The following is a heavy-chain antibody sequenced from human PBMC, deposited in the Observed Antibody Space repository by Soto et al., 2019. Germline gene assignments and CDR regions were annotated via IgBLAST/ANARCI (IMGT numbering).Heavy chain of an antibody. CDR3: ARMESAGTLNWLDP. CDR2: MNPGSGKT. Sequence: ASVKVSCKASGYTFINFDISWVRQAAGQGLEWLGWMNPGSGKTGYASKFQGRVAMTRDASTGTSHLELSSLTSDDTAVYYCARMESAGTLNWLDPWGQGTLVTVSS. J-gene: IGHJ5*02. V-gene: IGHV1-8*02. CDR1: GYTFINFD. D-gene: IGHD6-13*01.